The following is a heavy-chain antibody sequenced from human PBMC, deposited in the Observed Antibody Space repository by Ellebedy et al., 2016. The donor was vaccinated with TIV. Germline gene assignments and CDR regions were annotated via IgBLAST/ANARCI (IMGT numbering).Heavy chain of an antibody. CDR1: GYTFTGYY. J-gene: IGHJ6*03. CDR3: ARDSSSLYYYYYMDV. V-gene: IGHV1-2*02. Sequence: ASVKVSXXASGYTFTGYYMHWVRQAPGQGLEWMGWINPNSGGTNYAQKFQGRVTMTRDTSISTAYMELSRLRSDDTAVYYCARDSSSLYYYYYMDVWGKGTTVTVSS. D-gene: IGHD6-6*01. CDR2: INPNSGGT.